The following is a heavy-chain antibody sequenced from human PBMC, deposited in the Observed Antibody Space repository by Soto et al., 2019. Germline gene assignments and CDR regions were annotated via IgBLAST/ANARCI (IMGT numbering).Heavy chain of an antibody. Sequence: ASVKVCCKASGYNFTIYGINWVRQAQRQGLELMGWISAYDGKTTYAEKFQGRVTMTTDASTSTAYMELRSLRSDDTAVYYCARDPHEYWTSYWFDPWGQGTLVTVSS. J-gene: IGHJ5*02. CDR1: GYNFTIYG. D-gene: IGHD3-3*01. CDR2: ISAYDGKT. V-gene: IGHV1-18*01. CDR3: ARDPHEYWTSYWFDP.